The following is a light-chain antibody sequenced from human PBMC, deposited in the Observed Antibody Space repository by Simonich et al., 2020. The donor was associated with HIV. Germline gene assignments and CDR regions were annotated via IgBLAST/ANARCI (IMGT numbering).Light chain of an antibody. CDR1: QSISSN. J-gene: IGKJ1*01. CDR3: QQYNNWPQT. Sequence: EIVMTQFPATLSVSPGERATLSCTASQSISSNLAWYQQKPGQAPRLLIYGASTRATGIPARFSGSGSGTDFTLTISSMQSEDFAIFYCQQYNNWPQTFGQGTKVEIK. V-gene: IGKV3-15*01. CDR2: GAS.